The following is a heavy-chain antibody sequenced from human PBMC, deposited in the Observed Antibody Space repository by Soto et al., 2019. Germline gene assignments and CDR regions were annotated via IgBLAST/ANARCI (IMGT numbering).Heavy chain of an antibody. V-gene: IGHV3-64*01. CDR2: ISSNGGST. D-gene: IGHD5-12*01. Sequence: GGSLRLSCAASGFTFSSYAMHWVRQAPGKGLEYVSAISSNGGSTYYANSVKGRFTISRDNSKNTLYLQMGSPRAEDMAVYYCARDPRNSGYDDAFDIWGQGTMVTVSS. CDR1: GFTFSSYA. J-gene: IGHJ3*02. CDR3: ARDPRNSGYDDAFDI.